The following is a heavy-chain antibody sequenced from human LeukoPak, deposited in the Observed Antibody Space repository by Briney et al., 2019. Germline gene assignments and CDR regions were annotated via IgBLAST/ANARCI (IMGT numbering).Heavy chain of an antibody. CDR1: GFTFSSYS. Sequence: GGSLRLSCAASGFTFSSYSMNWVRQAPGKGLEWVAFIRYDGSNKYYADSVKGRFTISRDNSKNTLYLQMNSLRAEDTAVYYCAKTVIVPRVFDYWGQGTLVTVSS. CDR2: IRYDGSNK. CDR3: AKTVIVPRVFDY. J-gene: IGHJ4*02. D-gene: IGHD6-6*01. V-gene: IGHV3-30*02.